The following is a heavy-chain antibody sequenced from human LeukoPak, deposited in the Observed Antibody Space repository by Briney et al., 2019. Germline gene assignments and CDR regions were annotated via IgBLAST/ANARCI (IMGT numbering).Heavy chain of an antibody. J-gene: IGHJ2*01. Sequence: SETLSLTCAVYGGSFSGYYWSWIRRPPGKGLEWIGEINHSGSTNYNPSLKSRVTISVDTSKNQFSLKLSSVTAADTAVYYCARAWYFDLWGRGTLVTVSS. CDR1: GGSFSGYY. CDR2: INHSGST. V-gene: IGHV4-34*01. CDR3: ARAWYFDL.